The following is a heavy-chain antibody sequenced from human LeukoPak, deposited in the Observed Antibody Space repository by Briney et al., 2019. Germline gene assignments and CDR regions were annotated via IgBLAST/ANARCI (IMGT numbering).Heavy chain of an antibody. J-gene: IGHJ6*03. CDR3: AKSDSSSWKDYYYYYMDV. CDR1: GYTFTSYD. Sequence: ASVKVSCKASGYTFTSYDINWVRQATGQGLEWMGWMNPNSGNTGYAQKFQGRVTITRNTSISTAYMELSGLRSEDTAVYYCAKSDSSSWKDYYYYYMDVWGKGTTVTVSS. V-gene: IGHV1-8*03. CDR2: MNPNSGNT. D-gene: IGHD6-13*01.